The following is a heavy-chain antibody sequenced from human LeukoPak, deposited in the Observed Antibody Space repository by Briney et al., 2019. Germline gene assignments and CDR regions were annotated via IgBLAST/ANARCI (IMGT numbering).Heavy chain of an antibody. CDR3: ARGIAAAGPPEY. CDR1: GGTFSSYT. J-gene: IGHJ4*02. CDR2: IIPILGTA. V-gene: IGHV1-69*08. Sequence: SVKVSCKASGGTFSSYTISWVRQAPGQGLEWMGRIIPILGTANYAQKFQGRVTITADKSTSTAYMELSSLRSEDTAVYYCARGIAAAGPPEYWGQGTLVTVSS. D-gene: IGHD6-13*01.